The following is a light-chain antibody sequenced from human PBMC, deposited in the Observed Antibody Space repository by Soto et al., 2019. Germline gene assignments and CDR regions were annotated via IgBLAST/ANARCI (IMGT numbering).Light chain of an antibody. V-gene: IGLV2-14*01. Sequence: QSALTQPASVSGSPGQTSAISCTGTSSDVGGYNSVSWYQHHPGKVPKIIIYDVTIRPSGVPDRFSGSKSGNTASLTISGLQAEDEADYYCSSYTSITALVFGTGTKLTVL. CDR1: SSDVGGYNS. CDR2: DVT. CDR3: SSYTSITALV. J-gene: IGLJ1*01.